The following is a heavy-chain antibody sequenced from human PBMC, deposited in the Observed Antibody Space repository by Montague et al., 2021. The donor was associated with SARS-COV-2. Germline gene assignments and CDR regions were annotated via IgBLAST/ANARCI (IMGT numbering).Heavy chain of an antibody. CDR3: ARHWITMIVVVIKGGWFDP. CDR2: ISSSGSTL. Sequence: SLRLSCAASGFTFSSYEMNWVRQAPGKGLEWVSYISSSGSTLYHADSVRGRFTISRDNARDSVYLQMNSLRAEDTAVYYCARHWITMIVVVIKGGWFDPWGQGTLVTVSS. V-gene: IGHV3-48*03. CDR1: GFTFSSYE. J-gene: IGHJ5*02. D-gene: IGHD3-22*01.